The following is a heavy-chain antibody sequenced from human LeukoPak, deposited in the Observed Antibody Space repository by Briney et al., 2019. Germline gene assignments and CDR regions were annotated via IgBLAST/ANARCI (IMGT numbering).Heavy chain of an antibody. V-gene: IGHV3-23*01. D-gene: IGHD3-9*01. CDR3: AKDLVTGVKTNYYDILTGYXLFDY. J-gene: IGHJ4*02. CDR1: GFTFSSYA. Sequence: GGSLRLSCAASGFTFSSYAMSWVRQAPGKGLEWVSAISGSGGSTYYADSVKGRFTISRDNSKNTLYLQMNSLRAEDTAVYYCAKDLVTGVKTNYYDILTGYXLFDYWGQGTLVTVSS. CDR2: ISGSGGST.